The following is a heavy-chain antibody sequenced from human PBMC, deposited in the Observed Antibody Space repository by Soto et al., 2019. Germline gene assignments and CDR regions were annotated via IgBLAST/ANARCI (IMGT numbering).Heavy chain of an antibody. CDR2: ISDSGSST. V-gene: IGHV3-23*01. CDR1: GFSFRSYD. Sequence: EVQLLESGGGLVQPGGSLRLSCAASGFSFRSYDMSWVRQAPGKGLEWVSGISDSGSSTYYADSVKGRFTISRDNSKNTLHLQMNSLRVEDTAVYYCAKQSGNSYLTPFDYWGQGTLVTVSP. J-gene: IGHJ4*02. D-gene: IGHD1-26*01. CDR3: AKQSGNSYLTPFDY.